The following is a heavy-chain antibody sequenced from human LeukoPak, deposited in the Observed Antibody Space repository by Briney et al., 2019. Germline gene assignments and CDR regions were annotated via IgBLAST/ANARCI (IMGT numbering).Heavy chain of an antibody. CDR2: ISGSGGST. CDR3: AKGKIPAADYYFDY. CDR1: GFTFSSYA. Sequence: GSLRLSCAASGFTFSSYAMSWVRQAPGKGLEWVSAISGSGGSTYYADSVKGRFTVSRDNSKNTLYLQMNSLRAEDTAIYYCAKGKIPAADYYFDYWGQGTLVTVSS. V-gene: IGHV3-23*01. D-gene: IGHD6-13*01. J-gene: IGHJ4*02.